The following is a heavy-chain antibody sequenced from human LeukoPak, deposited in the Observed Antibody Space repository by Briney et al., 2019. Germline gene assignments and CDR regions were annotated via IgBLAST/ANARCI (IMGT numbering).Heavy chain of an antibody. J-gene: IGHJ4*02. Sequence: GGSLRLSCAASGFIFSDAWMGWVRQAPGQGLEWVGRIKSKTDGGTTGYAAPVKGRFTISRDDSKNTLYLHMNSLKTEDTAVYYCTTEYSSGPGSFFDYWGQGTLVTVSS. CDR2: IKSKTDGGTT. CDR3: TTEYSSGPGSFFDY. V-gene: IGHV3-15*01. CDR1: GFIFSDAW. D-gene: IGHD6-19*01.